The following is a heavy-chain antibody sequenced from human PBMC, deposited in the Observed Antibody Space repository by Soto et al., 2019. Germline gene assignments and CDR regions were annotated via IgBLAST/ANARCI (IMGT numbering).Heavy chain of an antibody. Sequence: SETLSLTCAVYNGSLSGYFWNWIRQSPDKGLEWIGEIDQNVFTRYNPSLRSRVTTSVDTSKNQFSLRLTSVTAADTAVYYCARVRDWFDSWGPGTLVTVSS. CDR1: NGSLSGYF. CDR2: IDQNVFT. CDR3: ARVRDWFDS. J-gene: IGHJ5*01. V-gene: IGHV4-34*01.